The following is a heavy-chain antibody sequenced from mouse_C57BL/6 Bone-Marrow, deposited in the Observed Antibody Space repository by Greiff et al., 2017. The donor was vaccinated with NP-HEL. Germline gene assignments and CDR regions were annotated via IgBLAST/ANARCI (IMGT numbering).Heavy chain of an antibody. CDR1: GFTFSDYY. J-gene: IGHJ3*01. D-gene: IGHD2-4*01. CDR3: ARQDYDSPAY. V-gene: IGHV5-12*01. Sequence: EVKLVESGGGLVQPGGSLKLSCAASGFTFSDYYMYWVRQTPEKRLEWVAYISNGGGSTYYPDTVKGRFTISRDNAKNTLYLQMSRLKSEDTAMYYCARQDYDSPAYWGQGTLVTVSA. CDR2: ISNGGGST.